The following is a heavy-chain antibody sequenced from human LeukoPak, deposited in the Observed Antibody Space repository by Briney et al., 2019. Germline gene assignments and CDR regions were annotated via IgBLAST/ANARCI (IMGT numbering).Heavy chain of an antibody. CDR2: NNYSGST. V-gene: IGHV4-39*01. D-gene: IGHD5/OR15-5a*01. CDR1: GGSVSITTYY. J-gene: IGHJ4*02. Sequence: PSETLSLTCTVSGGSVSITTYYWSWIRQPPWKGLEWIASNNYSGSTYYNPSLKSRVNISVDTSEKQFYLKLSSVTAADTAVYYCARGRSLVSPAPFEHWGQGTLVTVSS. CDR3: ARGRSLVSPAPFEH.